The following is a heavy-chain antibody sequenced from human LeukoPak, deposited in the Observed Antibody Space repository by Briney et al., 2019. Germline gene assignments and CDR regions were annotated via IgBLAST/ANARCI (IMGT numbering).Heavy chain of an antibody. V-gene: IGHV3-30*04. CDR3: ARDGGPGYSYGSEDYFDY. D-gene: IGHD5-18*01. J-gene: IGHJ4*02. Sequence: PGGSLRLSCAASGFTFSSYAMHWVRQAPGKGLERVAVISYDGSNKYYADSVKGRFTISRDNSKNTLYLQMNSLRAEDTAVYYCARDGGPGYSYGSEDYFDYWGQGTLVTVSS. CDR1: GFTFSSYA. CDR2: ISYDGSNK.